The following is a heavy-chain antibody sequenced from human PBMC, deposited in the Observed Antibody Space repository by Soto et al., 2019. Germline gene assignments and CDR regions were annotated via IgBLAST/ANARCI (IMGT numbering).Heavy chain of an antibody. CDR2: ISGSGGTT. Sequence: GGSLRLSCAASGFTFSSYAMTWVRQAPGKGLEWVSIISGSGGTTYYADSVKGRFTISRDNSKNTLYLQVNSLRADDTAVYYCAKEDNYYDSSGYYLEYFHHWGQGTLVTVSS. D-gene: IGHD3-22*01. CDR3: AKEDNYYDSSGYYLEYFHH. J-gene: IGHJ1*01. CDR1: GFTFSSYA. V-gene: IGHV3-23*01.